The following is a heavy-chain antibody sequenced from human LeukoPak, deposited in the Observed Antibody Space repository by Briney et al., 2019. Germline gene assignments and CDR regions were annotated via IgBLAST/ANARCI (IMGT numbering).Heavy chain of an antibody. CDR1: GGSISSSYW. CDR3: AGAYCGGDCYSGRTFDI. J-gene: IGHJ3*02. Sequence: QPSETLSLTCAVSGGSISSSYWWTWVRQPPGKGLEWIGEVYHSGSTNYNPSLKSRVTISVDKSKNQFSLKLSSVTAADTAVYYCAGAYCGGDCYSGRTFDIWGQGTMVTVSS. D-gene: IGHD2-21*02. CDR2: VYHSGST. V-gene: IGHV4-4*02.